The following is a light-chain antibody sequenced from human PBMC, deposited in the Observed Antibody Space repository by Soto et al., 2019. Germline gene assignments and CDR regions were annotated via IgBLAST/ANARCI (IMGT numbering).Light chain of an antibody. CDR2: GAS. CDR1: QSVRSTY. J-gene: IGKJ5*01. CDR3: QQYNAWPPIT. V-gene: IGKV3-20*01. Sequence: EIVLTQSPGTLSLSPVERATLSCMASQSVRSTYLAWYQQKPAQAPRLLIYGASTRATGIPDRFSGSGSGTDFSLTISRLEPEDFAVYFCQQYNAWPPITFGQGTRLEIK.